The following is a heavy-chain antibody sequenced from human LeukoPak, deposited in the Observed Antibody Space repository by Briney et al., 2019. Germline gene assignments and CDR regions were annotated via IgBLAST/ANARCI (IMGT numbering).Heavy chain of an antibody. V-gene: IGHV1-8*02. Sequence: GASVKVSCKASGYTLTSYAMNWVRQATGQGLEWMGWMNPNSGNTGYAQKFQGRVTMTRNTSISTAYMELSSLRSEDTAVYYCARGSGRGVRVRKYYFDYWGQGTLVTVSS. CDR3: ARGSGRGVRVRKYYFDY. J-gene: IGHJ4*02. CDR2: MNPNSGNT. CDR1: GYTLTSYA. D-gene: IGHD3-10*01.